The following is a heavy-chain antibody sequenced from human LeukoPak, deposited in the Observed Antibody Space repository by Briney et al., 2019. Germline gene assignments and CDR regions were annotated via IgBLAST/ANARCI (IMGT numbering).Heavy chain of an antibody. CDR3: AREELFFDY. Sequence: GGSLRLSCAAPGFTFSNYGMNWVRQAPGKGLEWVAVILYDGSNKYYVDSVKGRFTISRDNSKNTLYLQMNSLRAEDTAVYYCAREELFFDYWGQGTLVTVSS. CDR1: GFTFSNYG. J-gene: IGHJ4*02. D-gene: IGHD1-7*01. CDR2: ILYDGSNK. V-gene: IGHV3-30*03.